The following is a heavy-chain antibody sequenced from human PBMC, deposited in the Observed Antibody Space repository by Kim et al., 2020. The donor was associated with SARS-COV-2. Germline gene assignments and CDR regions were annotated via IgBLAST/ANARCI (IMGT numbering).Heavy chain of an antibody. Sequence: ASVKVSCKASGYTFTGYYMHWVRQAPGQGLEWMGRINPNSGGTNYAQKFQGRVTMTRDTSISTAYMELSRLRSDDTAVYYCARGHYYYDSGAYLGYDYWGQGTLVTVSS. J-gene: IGHJ4*02. CDR3: ARGHYYYDSGAYLGYDY. CDR1: GYTFTGYY. CDR2: INPNSGGT. D-gene: IGHD3-22*01. V-gene: IGHV1-2*06.